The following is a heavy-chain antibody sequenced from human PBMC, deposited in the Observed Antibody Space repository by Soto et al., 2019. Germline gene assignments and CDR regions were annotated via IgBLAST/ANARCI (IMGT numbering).Heavy chain of an antibody. D-gene: IGHD2-8*02. Sequence: QVQLQESGPGLVKPSGTISLTCVVSSGSISSGTWWSWVRQPPGKGLEWIGPVADTGSTIYNPSLGSRVTISIGKSASQFSLSLSAVTPADTALYYCLRHGGVCFDTWGQGTLVTVSA. CDR2: VADTGST. CDR1: SGSISSGTW. J-gene: IGHJ4*02. CDR3: LRHGGVCFDT. V-gene: IGHV4-4*02.